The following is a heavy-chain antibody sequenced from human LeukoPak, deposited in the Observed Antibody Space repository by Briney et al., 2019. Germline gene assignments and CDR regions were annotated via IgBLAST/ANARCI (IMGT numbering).Heavy chain of an antibody. CDR2: INHSGST. CDR3: ARLTAGTIEDV. D-gene: IGHD6-19*01. Sequence: SETLSLTCAVYGGSFSGYYWSWIRQPPGKGLEWIGEINHSGSTNYNPSLKSRVTISVDTSKNQFSLKLSSVTAADTAVYYRARLTAGTIEDVWGQGTTVTVSS. J-gene: IGHJ6*02. V-gene: IGHV4-34*01. CDR1: GGSFSGYY.